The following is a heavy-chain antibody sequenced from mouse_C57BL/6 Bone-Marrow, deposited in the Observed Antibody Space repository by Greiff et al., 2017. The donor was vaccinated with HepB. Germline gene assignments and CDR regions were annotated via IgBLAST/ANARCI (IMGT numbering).Heavy chain of an antibody. D-gene: IGHD1-1*01. CDR3: ARGGDYYGSSPWYFDV. Sequence: QVQLQQSGAELVRPGASVKLSCKASGYTFTDYYINWVKQRPGQGLAWIARIYPGSGNTYYNEKFKGKATLTAAKSSSTAYMQLSSLTSEDSAVYFCARGGDYYGSSPWYFDVWGTGTTVTVSS. J-gene: IGHJ1*03. V-gene: IGHV1-76*01. CDR1: GYTFTDYY. CDR2: IYPGSGNT.